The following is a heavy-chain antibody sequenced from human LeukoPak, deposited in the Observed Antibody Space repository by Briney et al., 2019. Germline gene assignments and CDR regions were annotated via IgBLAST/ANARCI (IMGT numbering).Heavy chain of an antibody. CDR3: ARGGYDVDY. V-gene: IGHV3-21*01. J-gene: IGHJ4*02. CDR2: ISSSSSYT. CDR1: GFTFSSYS. D-gene: IGHD5-12*01. Sequence: GGSLRLSCAASGFTFSSYSMNWVRQAPGKGLEWVSSISSSSSYTYYADSVKGRFTISRDNAKNSLYLQMNSLRAEDTAVYYCARGGYDVDYWGQGTLVTVSS.